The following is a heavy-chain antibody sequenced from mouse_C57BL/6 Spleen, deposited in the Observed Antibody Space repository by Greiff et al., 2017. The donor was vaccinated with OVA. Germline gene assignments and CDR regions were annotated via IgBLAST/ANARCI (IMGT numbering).Heavy chain of an antibody. CDR3: AGDYDWFAY. V-gene: IGHV1-81*01. CDR1: GYTFTSYG. D-gene: IGHD2-4*01. CDR2: IYPRSGNT. J-gene: IGHJ3*01. Sequence: QVHVKQSGAELARPGASVKLSCKASGYTFTSYGISWVKQRTGQGLEWIGEIYPRSGNTYYNEKFKGKATLTADKSSSTAYMELRSLTSEDSAVYFCAGDYDWFAYWGQGTLVTVSA.